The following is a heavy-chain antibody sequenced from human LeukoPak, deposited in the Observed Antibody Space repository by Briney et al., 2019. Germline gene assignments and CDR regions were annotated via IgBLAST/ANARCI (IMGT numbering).Heavy chain of an antibody. J-gene: IGHJ6*02. CDR3: ARVDCSNYVRYYYGMDV. D-gene: IGHD4-11*01. Sequence: SETLSLTCTVSGGSISSYYWSWIRQPPGKGLEWIGSIYYSGSTYYNPSLKSRVTISVDTSKNQFSLKLSSVTAADTAVYYCARVDCSNYVRYYYGMDVWGQGTTVTVSS. CDR1: GGSISSYY. V-gene: IGHV4-59*05. CDR2: IYYSGST.